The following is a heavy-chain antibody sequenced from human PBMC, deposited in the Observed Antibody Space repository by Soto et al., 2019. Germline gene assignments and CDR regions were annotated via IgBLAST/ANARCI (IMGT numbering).Heavy chain of an antibody. J-gene: IGHJ6*02. CDR2: ISAYTGNT. CDR3: AREEPPGHFYYGMDV. V-gene: IGHV1-18*01. CDR1: GYTFATYG. D-gene: IGHD1-26*01. Sequence: QVQLVQSGAEVKKPGASVKVSCKASGYTFATYGISWVRQAPGQGLEWMGWISAYTGNTNYAQKLQGRLSMTTDTSTTPAYMELRSLKSDDTAIYYCAREEPPGHFYYGMDVWGQGTTFTVSS.